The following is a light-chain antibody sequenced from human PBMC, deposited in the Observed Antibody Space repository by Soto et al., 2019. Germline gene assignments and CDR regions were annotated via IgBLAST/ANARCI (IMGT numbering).Light chain of an antibody. CDR3: QQYDNRPYT. CDR2: DAS. Sequence: DIQMTQSPPSLSASVGDRVTITCQASQDMSNYLNWYQQKPGKAPKLLIYDASNLEKGVPSRFSGSGSGTDFTFTISSLQPEDIATYYCQQYDNRPYTFGQGTKLEIK. V-gene: IGKV1-33*01. CDR1: QDMSNY. J-gene: IGKJ2*01.